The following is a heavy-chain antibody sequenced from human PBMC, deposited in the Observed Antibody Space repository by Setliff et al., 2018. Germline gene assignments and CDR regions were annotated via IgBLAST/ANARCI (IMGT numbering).Heavy chain of an antibody. CDR1: SGSVSSTSHY. CDR3: ARTTGSTHNWLDP. J-gene: IGHJ5*02. V-gene: IGHV4-39*07. CDR2: VYYSGYT. Sequence: SETLSLTCNVSSGSVSSTSHYWGWIRQPPGKGMEWIGSVYYSGYTYYNPSLQSRVTISVDMSKNQFSLKVSSVTAADTAVYYCARTTGSTHNWLDPWGPGTLVTVSS. D-gene: IGHD1-1*01.